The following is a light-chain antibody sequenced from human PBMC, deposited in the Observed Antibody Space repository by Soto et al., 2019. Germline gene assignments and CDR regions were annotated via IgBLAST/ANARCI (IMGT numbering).Light chain of an antibody. CDR2: GAS. V-gene: IGKV3-20*01. CDR3: QQYGSSSPTT. Sequence: VLTQSPGSLSLSPGQSATLSCRASQYVPSDFLAWYQQRPGQAPRLLIYGASIRATGVPDRFSGSGSGTDVTLTIGGLEPEAFAVYFCQQYGSSSPTTLGQGTRLDVK. J-gene: IGKJ5*01. CDR1: QYVPSDF.